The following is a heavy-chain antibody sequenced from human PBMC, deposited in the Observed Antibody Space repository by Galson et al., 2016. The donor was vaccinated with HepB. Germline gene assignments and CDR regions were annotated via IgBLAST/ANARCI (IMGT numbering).Heavy chain of an antibody. J-gene: IGHJ5*02. CDR1: GGTFNGYY. Sequence: ETLSLTCAVFGGTFNGYYWTWIRQPPGKGLEWIGEINHSGNTNYNPSLKSRVNLSVDMSKKRFTLELTSVTAADTAIYYCARGTYYDSATRFDPWGQGTPVTVAS. CDR2: INHSGNT. CDR3: ARGTYYDSATRFDP. D-gene: IGHD3-3*01. V-gene: IGHV4-34*01.